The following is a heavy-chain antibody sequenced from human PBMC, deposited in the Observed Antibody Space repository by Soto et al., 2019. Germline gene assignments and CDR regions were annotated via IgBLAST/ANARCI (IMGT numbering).Heavy chain of an antibody. CDR2: ISYDGSNK. Sequence: PGGSLRLSCAASGFTFSSYAMHWVRQAPGKGLEWVAVISYDGSNKYYADSVKGRFTISRDNSKNTLYLQMNSLRAEDTAVYYCARAGCSGGSCYSGVDYWGQGTLVTVSS. V-gene: IGHV3-30-3*01. CDR3: ARAGCSGGSCYSGVDY. CDR1: GFTFSSYA. J-gene: IGHJ4*02. D-gene: IGHD2-15*01.